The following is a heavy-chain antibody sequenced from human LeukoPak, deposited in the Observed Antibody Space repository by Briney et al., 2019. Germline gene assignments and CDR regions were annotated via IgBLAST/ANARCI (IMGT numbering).Heavy chain of an antibody. J-gene: IGHJ3*02. CDR2: IIPILGTA. V-gene: IGHV1-69*13. Sequence: SVKVSCKASGGTFSSYAISWVRQAPGQGLEWMGGIIPILGTANYAQKFQGRVTITADESTSTAYMELSSLRSEDTAVYYCAREGYYDSSGYYNPDADAFDIWGQGTMVTVSS. CDR1: GGTFSSYA. CDR3: AREGYYDSSGYYNPDADAFDI. D-gene: IGHD3-22*01.